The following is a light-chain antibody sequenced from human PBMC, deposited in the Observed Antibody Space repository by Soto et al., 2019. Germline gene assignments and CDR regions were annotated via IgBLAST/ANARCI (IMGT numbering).Light chain of an antibody. CDR2: GAS. J-gene: IGKJ4*01. CDR3: QQTSNTPQT. CDR1: LNIDIY. V-gene: IGKV1-39*01. Sequence: DIQMTQSPSSLSASVGDRVTITCRASLNIDIYLHWYQQKPGTAPKLLIYGASSLQSGVPSRFSGSGSGTDFTLTIRSLPPEDFATYYCQQTSNTPQTFGGGTKVEIK.